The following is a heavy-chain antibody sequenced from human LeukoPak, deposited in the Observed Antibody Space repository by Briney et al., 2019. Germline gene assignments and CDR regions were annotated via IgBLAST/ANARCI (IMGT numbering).Heavy chain of an antibody. J-gene: IGHJ3*02. CDR2: IKQDGSEK. Sequence: GGSLRLSCAASGFTFSSYWMSWVRQAPGKGLEWVANIKQDGSEKYYVDSVKGRFTISRDNAKNSLYLQMNSLRAEDTAVYYCAGDIVVVVAATSVAFDIWGQGTMVTVSS. CDR3: AGDIVVVVAATSVAFDI. D-gene: IGHD2-15*01. CDR1: GFTFSSYW. V-gene: IGHV3-7*01.